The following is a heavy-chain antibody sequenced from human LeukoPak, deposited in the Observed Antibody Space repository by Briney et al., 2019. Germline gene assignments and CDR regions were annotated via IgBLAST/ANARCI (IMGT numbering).Heavy chain of an antibody. D-gene: IGHD1-26*01. CDR1: GFAFSSYA. CDR3: AKEVLGGGYSSIDY. CDR2: VRDSGGST. V-gene: IGHV3-23*01. J-gene: IGHJ4*02. Sequence: GGSLRLSCAASGFAFSSYAMSWVRQAPGKGLEWVSGVRDSGGSTYYADSVKGRFTISRDNSKSTLYLQMNSLRAEDTALYYCAKEVLGGGYSSIDYWGQGTRVTVSS.